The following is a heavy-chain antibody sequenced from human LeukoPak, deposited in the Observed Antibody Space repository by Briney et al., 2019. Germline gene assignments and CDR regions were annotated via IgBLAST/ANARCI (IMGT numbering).Heavy chain of an antibody. V-gene: IGHV3-23*01. Sequence: GGSLRLSCAASGFTFGSYAMNWVRQAPGKGLEWVSTISGSGGRTYYADSVKGRFTISRDNSKNTLFLQMNSLRAEDTAVYYCAKDARRTSGWYFFDYWGQGTLVTVSS. J-gene: IGHJ4*02. D-gene: IGHD6-19*01. CDR2: ISGSGGRT. CDR3: AKDARRTSGWYFFDY. CDR1: GFTFGSYA.